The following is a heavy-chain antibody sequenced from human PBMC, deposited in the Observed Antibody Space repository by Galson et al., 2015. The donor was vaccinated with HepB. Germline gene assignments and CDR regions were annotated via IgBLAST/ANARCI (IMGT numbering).Heavy chain of an antibody. D-gene: IGHD3-22*01. CDR3: ARDAYYFDTSGYYQTDY. V-gene: IGHV4-4*07. Sequence: TLSLTCTVPGGSITNYYWSWIRQPAGKGLEWIGRIYSGGDTYYNPSLESRVTMSVDTSKNQFSLELRSVIAADTAVYYCARDAYYFDTSGYYQTDYWGQGTLVTVSS. J-gene: IGHJ4*02. CDR1: GGSITNYY. CDR2: IYSGGDT.